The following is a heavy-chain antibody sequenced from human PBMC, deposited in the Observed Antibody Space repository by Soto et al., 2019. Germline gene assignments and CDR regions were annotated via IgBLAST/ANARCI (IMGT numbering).Heavy chain of an antibody. V-gene: IGHV4-31*03. D-gene: IGHD6-13*01. CDR3: SRIKGGAAGNFDL. Sequence: SETLSLTCTASGGSISTGAYYWGWIRQVPGKGLGWIGYTYFIGSTYYNPSLTSRVTILVDTSQNQFSLNLSSVTAADTAVYYCSRIKGGAAGNFDLWGQGTLVTVSS. J-gene: IGHJ4*02. CDR2: TYFIGST. CDR1: GGSISTGAYY.